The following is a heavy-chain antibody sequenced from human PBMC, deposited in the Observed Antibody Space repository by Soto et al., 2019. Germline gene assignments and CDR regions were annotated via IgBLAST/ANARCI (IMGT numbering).Heavy chain of an antibody. J-gene: IGHJ6*02. D-gene: IGHD6-19*01. CDR3: ARHEGSGRYYYYYYGMDV. CDR2: IYYSGST. Sequence: SETLSLTCPFSGGTIRSGGYYWSWIRQHPGKGLEWIGSIYYSGSTYYNPSLKSRVTISVDTSKNQFSLKLSSVTAADTAVYYCARHEGSGRYYYYYYGMDVWGQGTTVTVSS. V-gene: IGHV4-39*01. CDR1: GGTIRSGGYY.